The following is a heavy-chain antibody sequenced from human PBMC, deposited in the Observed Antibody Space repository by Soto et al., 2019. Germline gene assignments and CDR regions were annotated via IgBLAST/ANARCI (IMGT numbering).Heavy chain of an antibody. CDR3: ARSQGSSTSLEIYYYYYYGMDV. J-gene: IGHJ6*02. CDR2: IIPISETT. V-gene: IGHV1-69*01. D-gene: IGHD2-2*01. CDR1: GGTFSSYA. Sequence: QVQLVQSGAEVKKPGSSVKVSCKASGGTFSSYAISWVRQAPGQGLEWMGGIIPISETTNYAQKFQGRVTITADECKSTAYMELSSLRSEATAVYYCARSQGSSTSLEIYYYYYYGMDVWGQGTTVTVSS.